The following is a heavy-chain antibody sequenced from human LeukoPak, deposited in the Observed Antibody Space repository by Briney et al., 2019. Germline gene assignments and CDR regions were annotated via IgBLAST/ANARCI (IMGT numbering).Heavy chain of an antibody. CDR2: IFHTGDT. V-gene: IGHV4-4*02. CDR1: GGSISSNW. CDR3: ARAMATRLADAFDI. D-gene: IGHD5-24*01. J-gene: IGHJ3*02. Sequence: SETLSLTCVVSGGSISSNWWSWVRQPPGKGLEWIGEIFHTGDTTYNPSLKSRVTISVDTSKNQFSLKLSSVTAADTAVYYCARAMATRLADAFDIWGQGTMVTVSS.